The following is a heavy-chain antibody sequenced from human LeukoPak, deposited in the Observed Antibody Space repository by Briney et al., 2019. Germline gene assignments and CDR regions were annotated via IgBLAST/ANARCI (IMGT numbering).Heavy chain of an antibody. V-gene: IGHV3-23*01. CDR3: AKHSSGWYNDAFDK. CDR2: ISGSGGST. J-gene: IGHJ3*02. CDR1: GFTFSSHA. D-gene: IGHD6-19*01. Sequence: GGSLRLSCAASGFTFSSHAMSWVRQAPGKGLEWVSCISGSGGSTHYTDSVKGRFTISRDNSKNTLNLQMNSLRAEDTAVYYCAKHSSGWYNDAFDKWGQGTMVTVSS.